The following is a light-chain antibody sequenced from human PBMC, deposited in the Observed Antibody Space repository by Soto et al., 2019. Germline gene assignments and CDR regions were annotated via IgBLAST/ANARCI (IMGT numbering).Light chain of an antibody. Sequence: QSVLTQPASVSGSPGQSITISCTGTSSDVGGYNYVSWYQQHPGKAPKVIIYDVSYRPSGVSNRFSGSKSGNTASLTISGLQADDEADYYCSSYTSSTTVVFGGGTKLTVL. J-gene: IGLJ2*01. V-gene: IGLV2-14*01. CDR1: SSDVGGYNY. CDR2: DVS. CDR3: SSYTSSTTVV.